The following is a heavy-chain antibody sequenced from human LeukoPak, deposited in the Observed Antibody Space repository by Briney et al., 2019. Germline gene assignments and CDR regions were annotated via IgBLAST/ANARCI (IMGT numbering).Heavy chain of an antibody. CDR2: INPNSGGT. Sequence: ASVKVSCKASGYTFTGYYMHWVRQAPGQGLEWMGRINPNSGGTNYAQKFQGRVTMTRNTSISTAYMELSRLRSDDTAVYYCARDITMIGHDWFDPWGQGTLVTVSS. D-gene: IGHD3-22*01. CDR3: ARDITMIGHDWFDP. J-gene: IGHJ5*02. CDR1: GYTFTGYY. V-gene: IGHV1-2*06.